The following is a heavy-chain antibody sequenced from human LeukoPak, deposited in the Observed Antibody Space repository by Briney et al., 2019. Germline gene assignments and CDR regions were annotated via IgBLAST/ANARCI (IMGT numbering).Heavy chain of an antibody. CDR3: ARDYDFWSGYSSQYYYYYMDV. J-gene: IGHJ6*03. V-gene: IGHV1-69*13. Sequence: VKVSCKASGGTFSSYAISWVRQAPGQGLEWMGGIIPIFGTANYAQKFQGRVTITADESTSTAYMELGSLRSEDTAVYYCARDYDFWSGYSSQYYYYYMDVWGKGTTVTVSS. CDR1: GGTFSSYA. D-gene: IGHD3-3*01. CDR2: IIPIFGTA.